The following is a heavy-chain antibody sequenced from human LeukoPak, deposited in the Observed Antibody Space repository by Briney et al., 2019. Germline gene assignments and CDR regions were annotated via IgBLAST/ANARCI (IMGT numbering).Heavy chain of an antibody. CDR2: TNPKNGDR. CDR1: GYTFTSYY. CDR3: TRGVLPARFDF. Sequence: ASVKVSCKASGYTFTSYYMHWVRQAPGQGFEWMGWTNPKNGDRKYAQKFQGRVTMTRDTSTSTVYMEVSRLTSDDTAVYYCTRGVLPARFDFWGQGTLVTVSS. V-gene: IGHV1-2*02. J-gene: IGHJ5*01. D-gene: IGHD2-2*01.